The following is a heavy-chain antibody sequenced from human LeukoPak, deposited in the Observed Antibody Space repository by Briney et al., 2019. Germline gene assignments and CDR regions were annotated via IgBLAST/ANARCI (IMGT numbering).Heavy chain of an antibody. J-gene: IGHJ6*03. CDR2: IYHSGST. V-gene: IGHV4-4*02. D-gene: IGHD2-2*01. Sequence: SGTLSLTCAVSGVSISSSNWWSWVRQPPGKGLEWIGEIYHSGSTNYNPSLKSRVSISVDKSKNQFSLKLSSVTAADTAVYYCAREGYCTSASCSNYYYYYMDVWGKGTTVTVSS. CDR1: GVSISSSNW. CDR3: AREGYCTSASCSNYYYYYMDV.